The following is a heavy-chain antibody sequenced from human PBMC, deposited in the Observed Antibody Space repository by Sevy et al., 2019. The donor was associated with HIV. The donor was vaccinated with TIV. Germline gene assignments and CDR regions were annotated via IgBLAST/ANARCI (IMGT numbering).Heavy chain of an antibody. D-gene: IGHD6-19*01. CDR3: ARVAGAAVAGYY. Sequence: GGSLRLSCAASGFTFSDYYMSWIRQAPGKGLEWVSYFSSSGSTIYYADSVKGRFTIYRDNAKNSQYLKMNSLRAEDTAVYYCARVAGAAVAGYYWGQGTLLTFSS. J-gene: IGHJ4*02. CDR1: GFTFSDYY. CDR2: FSSSGSTI. V-gene: IGHV3-11*01.